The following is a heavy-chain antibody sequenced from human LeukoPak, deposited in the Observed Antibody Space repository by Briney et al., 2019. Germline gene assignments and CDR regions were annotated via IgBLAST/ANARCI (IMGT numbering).Heavy chain of an antibody. CDR1: GYSISSGYY. V-gene: IGHV4-38-2*02. CDR3: AKSDYVWGSYRFYYFDY. Sequence: SETLSLTCTVSGYSISSGYYWGWIRQPPGKGLEWIGSIYHSGSTYYNPSLKSRVTISVDTSKNQFSLKLSSVTAADTAVYYCAKSDYVWGSYRFYYFDYWGQGTLVTVSS. J-gene: IGHJ4*02. D-gene: IGHD3-16*02. CDR2: IYHSGST.